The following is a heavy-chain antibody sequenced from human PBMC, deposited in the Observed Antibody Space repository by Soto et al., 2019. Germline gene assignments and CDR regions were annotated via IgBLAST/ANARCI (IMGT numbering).Heavy chain of an antibody. D-gene: IGHD4-17*01. CDR2: IYWDDTK. CDR3: ANKGYGDYPIDY. CDR1: GFSLSTSGVG. Sequence: QITLKESGPTLVKPTQTLTLTCTFSGFSLSTSGVGVGWIRQPPGKALEWLAVIYWDDTKHYSPSLKSMLTITKDTSKTQGVTTMPKMDPVDIATYYCANKGYGDYPIDYWGQGTLVNVSS. V-gene: IGHV2-5*02. J-gene: IGHJ4*02.